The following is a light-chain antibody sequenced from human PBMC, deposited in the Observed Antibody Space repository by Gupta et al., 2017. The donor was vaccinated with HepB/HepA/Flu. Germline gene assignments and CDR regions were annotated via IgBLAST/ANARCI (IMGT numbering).Light chain of an antibody. CDR1: DLPNQY. J-gene: IGLJ1*01. CDR2: KDT. V-gene: IGLV3-25*03. Sequence: SPELTQPPSVSVSPGQTARITCPGDDLPNQYAYWYQQKPGQAPVLIVYKDTERPPGTPERFSGSSSGATVTLTISGVQAEDEADYYCQSADSSGTFYVFGTGTKVSIL. CDR3: QSADSSGTFYV.